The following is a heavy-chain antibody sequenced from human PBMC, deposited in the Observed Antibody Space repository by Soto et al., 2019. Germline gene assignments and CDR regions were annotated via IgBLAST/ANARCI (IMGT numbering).Heavy chain of an antibody. CDR1: GGSISSGGYY. V-gene: IGHV4-39*07. J-gene: IGHJ5*02. Sequence: SETLSLTCTVSGGSISSGGYYWSWIRQPPGKGLEWIGEINHSGSTNYNPSLKSRVTISVDTSKNQFSLKLSSVTAADTAVYYCARSRWLVTMVRGAQLNWLDPWGQGTLVTFSS. D-gene: IGHD3-10*01. CDR3: ARSRWLVTMVRGAQLNWLDP. CDR2: INHSGST.